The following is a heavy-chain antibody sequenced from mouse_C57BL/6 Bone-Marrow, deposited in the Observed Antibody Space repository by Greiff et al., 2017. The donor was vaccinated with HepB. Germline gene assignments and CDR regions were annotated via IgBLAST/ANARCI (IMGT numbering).Heavy chain of an antibody. V-gene: IGHV14-4*01. Sequence: VQLKQSGAELVRPGASVKLSCTASGFNIKDDYMHWVKQRPEQGLEWIGWIDPENGDTEYASKFQGKATITADTASNTAYLQLSSLTSEDTAVYYYTGLWSLAYWGQGTLVTVSA. CDR2: IDPENGDT. CDR1: GFNIKDDY. D-gene: IGHD1-1*02. J-gene: IGHJ3*01. CDR3: TGLWSLAY.